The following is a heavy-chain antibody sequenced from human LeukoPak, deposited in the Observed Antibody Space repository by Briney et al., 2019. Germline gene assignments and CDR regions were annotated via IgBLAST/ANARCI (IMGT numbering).Heavy chain of an antibody. D-gene: IGHD3-3*01. CDR3: ARGGIPAYDFWSGYNY. Sequence: GGSLRLSCAASGFTVSSNYMGWVRQAPGKGLEWVSVIYSGGSTYYADSAKGRFTISRDNSKNTLYLQMNSLRAEDTAVYYCARGGIPAYDFWSGYNYWGQGTLVTVSS. CDR2: IYSGGST. V-gene: IGHV3-53*01. J-gene: IGHJ4*02. CDR1: GFTVSSNY.